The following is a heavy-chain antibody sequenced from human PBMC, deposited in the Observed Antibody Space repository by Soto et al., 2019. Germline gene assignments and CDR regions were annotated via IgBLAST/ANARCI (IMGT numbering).Heavy chain of an antibody. Sequence: QVQLQESGPGLVKPSETLSLSCTVSGGSISSYYWRWFRQSPGKRMEWIGYVHHSWGSSYNPSLQSRVAISLDTAKSQVSLKVTSVTATDTAVYYCARQGFGPLHGLVDVWGQGTTVTVSS. CDR1: GGSISSYY. V-gene: IGHV4-59*08. CDR2: VHHSWGS. CDR3: ARQGFGPLHGLVDV. J-gene: IGHJ6*02. D-gene: IGHD3-10*01.